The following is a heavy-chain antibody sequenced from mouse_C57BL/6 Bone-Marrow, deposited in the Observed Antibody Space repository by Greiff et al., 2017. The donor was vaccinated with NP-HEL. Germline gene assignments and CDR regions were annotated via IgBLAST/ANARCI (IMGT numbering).Heavy chain of an antibody. CDR3: ASGYGGAMDY. J-gene: IGHJ4*01. D-gene: IGHD1-2*01. CDR1: GYAFTNYL. V-gene: IGHV1-54*01. CDR2: INPGSGGT. Sequence: VQLQQSGAELVRPGTSVKVSCKASGYAFTNYLIEWVKQRPGQGLEWIGVINPGSGGTNYNEKLKGKATLTADKSSSTAYMQLSSLTSEDAAVYFCASGYGGAMDYWGQGTSVTVSS.